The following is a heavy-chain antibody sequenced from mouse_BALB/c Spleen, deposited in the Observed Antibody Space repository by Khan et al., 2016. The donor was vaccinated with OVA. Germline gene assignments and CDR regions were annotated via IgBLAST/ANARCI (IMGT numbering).Heavy chain of an antibody. D-gene: IGHD1-1*01. V-gene: IGHV3-2*02. J-gene: IGHJ4*01. CDR3: ARGNYYGYAMDY. Sequence: EVQLQESGPGLVKPSQSLSLTCTVTGYSITSNYAWNWIRQFPGNKLEWMGYINYSGSTNYNPSLKSRISITRDTSKNQFFLQLNSVTTEDTATXYCARGNYYGYAMDYWGQGTSITVSS. CDR1: GYSITSNYA. CDR2: INYSGST.